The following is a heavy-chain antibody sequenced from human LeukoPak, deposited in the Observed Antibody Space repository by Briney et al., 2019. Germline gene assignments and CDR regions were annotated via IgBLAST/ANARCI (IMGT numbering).Heavy chain of an antibody. CDR1: GYTFTGHY. J-gene: IGHJ6*02. D-gene: IGHD6-19*01. CDR2: INPNSGGT. CDR3: ARTVAVAGTWMYYYYGMDV. Sequence: ASVKVSCKASGYTFTGHYMHWVRQAPGQGLEWMGWINPNSGGTNYAQKFQGRVTMTRDTSISTAYMELSRLRSDDTAVYYCARTVAVAGTWMYYYYGMDVWGQGTTVTVSS. V-gene: IGHV1-2*02.